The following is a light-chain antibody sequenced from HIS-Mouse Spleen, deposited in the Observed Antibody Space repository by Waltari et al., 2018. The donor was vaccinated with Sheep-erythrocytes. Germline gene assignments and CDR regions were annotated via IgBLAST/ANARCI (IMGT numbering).Light chain of an antibody. CDR1: SSDVGGYNY. J-gene: IGLJ2*01. CDR2: DVS. V-gene: IGLV2-11*01. CDR3: QVWKV. Sequence: QSALTPPRSVSGSPGQPVTIPCPGTSSDVGGYNYVSWYQQHPGKAPKLMIYDVSKRPSGVPDRFSGSNSGNTATLTISRVEAGDEADYYCQVWKVFGGGTKLTVL.